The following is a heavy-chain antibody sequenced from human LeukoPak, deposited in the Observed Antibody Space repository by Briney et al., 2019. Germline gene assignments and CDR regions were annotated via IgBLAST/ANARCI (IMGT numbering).Heavy chain of an antibody. D-gene: IGHD6-19*01. J-gene: IGHJ4*02. Sequence: PGGSLRLSCAASGFTVSGNYMSWVRRAPGKGLEWVSIIYSGGATYYADSVKGRFTISRDNSNNTLYLQMNSLRAEDTAVYYCARELYSSGWFDYWGQGTLVTVSS. CDR2: IYSGGAT. CDR1: GFTVSGNY. CDR3: ARELYSSGWFDY. V-gene: IGHV3-53*01.